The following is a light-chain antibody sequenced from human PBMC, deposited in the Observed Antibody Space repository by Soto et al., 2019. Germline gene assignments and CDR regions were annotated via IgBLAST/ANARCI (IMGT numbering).Light chain of an antibody. V-gene: IGKV3-20*01. CDR3: QQYGSTPLT. CDR1: QSVRNNY. CDR2: DVS. Sequence: EIVLTQSPGTLSSSPGERATLSCRASQSVRNNYLAWYQQKPGQPPRFLIYDVSTRAAGIPDRFSGSGSGTDFTLTISRLEPEDFAVYYCQQYGSTPLTFGGGTNVEIE. J-gene: IGKJ4*01.